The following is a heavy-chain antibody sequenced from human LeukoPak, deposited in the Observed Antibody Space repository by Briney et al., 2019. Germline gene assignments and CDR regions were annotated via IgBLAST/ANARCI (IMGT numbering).Heavy chain of an antibody. CDR3: ARGENTWRNWLDP. Sequence: ASVKVSCKASGYTFTSYYMHWVRQDPRQGLEWMGIINPSGGSISYAQKFQGRVNMTRDTSTSTVYMEMSSLRSDDTAVYYCARGENTWRNWLDPWGLGTLVTVSS. J-gene: IGHJ5*02. V-gene: IGHV1-46*01. CDR1: GYTFTSYY. D-gene: IGHD2/OR15-2a*01. CDR2: INPSGGSI.